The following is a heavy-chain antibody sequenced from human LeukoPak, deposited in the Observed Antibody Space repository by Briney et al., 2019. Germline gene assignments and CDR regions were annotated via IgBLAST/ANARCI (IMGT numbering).Heavy chain of an antibody. CDR2: IDPSDSYT. V-gene: IGHV5-10-1*01. Sequence: KPGESLKISCKGSGYSFTSYWISWVRQMPGKGLEWMGRIDPSDSYTNYSPSFQGHVTISADKSISTAYLQWSSLKASDTAMYYCAARPTTDDAFDIWGQGTMVTVSS. J-gene: IGHJ3*02. CDR1: GYSFTSYW. D-gene: IGHD4-17*01. CDR3: AARPTTDDAFDI.